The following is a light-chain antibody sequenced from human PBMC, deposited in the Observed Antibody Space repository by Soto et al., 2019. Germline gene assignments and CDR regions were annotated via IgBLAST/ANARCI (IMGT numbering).Light chain of an antibody. J-gene: IGKJ3*01. CDR2: RAS. CDR1: QTINTW. Sequence: DIQMTQSPSTLSASVGDRVTITCRASQTINTWLAWYQQKPGKAPKLLIYRASNLVSGVPSRFSGSGSGPECTLTISSLQPDDFSIYYCQQYETYSGTFGPGTKVDI. V-gene: IGKV1-5*03. CDR3: QQYETYSGT.